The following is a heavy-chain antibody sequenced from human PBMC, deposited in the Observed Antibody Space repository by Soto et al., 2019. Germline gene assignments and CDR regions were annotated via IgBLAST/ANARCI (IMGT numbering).Heavy chain of an antibody. CDR2: INHSGST. V-gene: IGHV4-34*01. D-gene: IGHD3-10*01. J-gene: IGHJ4*02. CDR3: ARGLHYYGSGSPLDY. CDR1: GGSFSGYY. Sequence: SETLSLTCAVYGGSFSGYYWSWIRQPPGKGLEWIGEINHSGSTNYNPSLKSRVTISVDTSKNQFSLKLSSVTAADTAVYYCARGLHYYGSGSPLDYWGQGTL.